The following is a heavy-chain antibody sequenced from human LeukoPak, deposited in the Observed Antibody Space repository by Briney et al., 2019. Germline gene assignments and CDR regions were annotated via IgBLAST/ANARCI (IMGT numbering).Heavy chain of an antibody. CDR1: GFTFSNHG. J-gene: IGHJ4*02. CDR2: ISDGGET. D-gene: IGHD2-8*01. CDR3: ATSFTRISILMQK. Sequence: PGGSLRLSCAASGFTFSNHGLNWVRQAPGKGLEWVSAISDGGETFYADSVKGRFTISRDNSKNTLYLQMNSLRAVDTALYYCATSFTRISILMQKWGQEPWSPSRQ. V-gene: IGHV3-23*01.